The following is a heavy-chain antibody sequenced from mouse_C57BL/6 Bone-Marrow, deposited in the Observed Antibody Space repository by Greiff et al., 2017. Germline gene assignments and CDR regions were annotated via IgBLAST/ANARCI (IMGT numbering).Heavy chain of an antibody. V-gene: IGHV1-55*01. CDR1: GYTFTSYW. J-gene: IGHJ2*01. Sequence: VQLQQPGAELVKPGASVKMSCKASGYTFTSYWITWVKQRPGQGLAWIGDIYPGSGSTNYNEQFKSKATLTVDTSSSTAYMQLSSLTSEDSAVYYCARTGYSNYGYYFDYWGQGTTLTVSS. D-gene: IGHD2-5*01. CDR3: ARTGYSNYGYYFDY. CDR2: IYPGSGST.